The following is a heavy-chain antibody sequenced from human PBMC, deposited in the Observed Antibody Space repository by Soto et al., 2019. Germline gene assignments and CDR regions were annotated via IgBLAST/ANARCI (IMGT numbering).Heavy chain of an antibody. CDR1: GFTFSNSY. J-gene: IGHJ3*01. Sequence: DVQLVESGGGLVEPGGSLKISCAASGFTFSNSYMSWVRQAPGTGLEWVGRVKTKGDGGTTDYAAPVKGRCTISRDDSKSTLFLQMDRLKTEDTAMYYCGIGSAFDLWGHGTMVTVSS. V-gene: IGHV3-15*01. CDR2: VKTKGDGGTT. D-gene: IGHD1-26*01. CDR3: GIGSAFDL.